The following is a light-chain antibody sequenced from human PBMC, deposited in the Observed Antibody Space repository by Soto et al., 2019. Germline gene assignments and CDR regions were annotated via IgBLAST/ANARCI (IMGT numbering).Light chain of an antibody. Sequence: ERGLTHSPATLSASSGEGITLSCRASQSVKNHLAWYQHKPGQAPRLLFYDASIRATGIPARFSAGGSGTEFTLVISSLQSEDAAVYYCQEYNAWPPGTFGQGTKVDIK. V-gene: IGKV3D-15*01. J-gene: IGKJ1*01. CDR3: QEYNAWPPGT. CDR1: QSVKNH. CDR2: DAS.